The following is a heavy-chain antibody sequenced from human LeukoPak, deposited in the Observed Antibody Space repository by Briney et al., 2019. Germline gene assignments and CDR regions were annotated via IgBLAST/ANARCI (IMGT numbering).Heavy chain of an antibody. J-gene: IGHJ3*02. Sequence: GGSLRLSCAASGFTFSGSAMHWVRQASGKGLEWVGRIRSKANSYATAYAASVKGRFTISRDDSKNTAYLQMNSLKTEDTAVYYCTRGRFGEPDAFDIWGQGTMVTVSS. V-gene: IGHV3-73*01. CDR1: GFTFSGSA. CDR3: TRGRFGEPDAFDI. D-gene: IGHD3-10*01. CDR2: IRSKANSYAT.